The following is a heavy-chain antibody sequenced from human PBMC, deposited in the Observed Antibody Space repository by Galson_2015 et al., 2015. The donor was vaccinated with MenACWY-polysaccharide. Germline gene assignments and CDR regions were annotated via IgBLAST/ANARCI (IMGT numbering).Heavy chain of an antibody. V-gene: IGHV3-23*01. CDR3: AKWLVDMEWYYFDY. J-gene: IGHJ4*02. CDR1: GFTFSSYA. CDR2: ISGSGGST. Sequence: SLRLSCAASGFTFSSYAMSWVRQAPGKGLEWVSAISGSGGSTNYADSVKGRFTIPRDNSKNTLYLQMNSLRAEDTAVYYCAKWLVDMEWYYFDYWGQGTLVTVSS. D-gene: IGHD3-3*01.